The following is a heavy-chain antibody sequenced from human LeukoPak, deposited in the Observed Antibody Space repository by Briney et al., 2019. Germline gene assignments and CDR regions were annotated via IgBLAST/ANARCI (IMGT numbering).Heavy chain of an antibody. J-gene: IGHJ4*02. CDR2: ISWNSGSI. V-gene: IGHV3-9*01. Sequence: GGSLRLCCAASGVTFEDYAMHWGRQAPGMGLDSVSGISWNSGSIGYADSVKGRFTISRDNAKNSLYLQMNSLRAEDTALYYCAKQGSEPYYFDYWGQGTLVTVSS. D-gene: IGHD1-14*01. CDR3: AKQGSEPYYFDY. CDR1: GVTFEDYA.